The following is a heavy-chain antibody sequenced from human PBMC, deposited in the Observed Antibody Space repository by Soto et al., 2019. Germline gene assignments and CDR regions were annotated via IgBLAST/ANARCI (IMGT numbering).Heavy chain of an antibody. CDR1: GGTFSSYA. J-gene: IGHJ3*01. V-gene: IGHV1-69*13. Sequence: SVKVSCKASGGTFSSYAISWVRQAPGQGLEWMGGIIPIFGTANYAQKFQGRVTITADESTSTAYMELSSLRSEDTAVYYCARSWGRLVTSAFDFWGQGTMVTVSS. CDR2: IIPIFGTA. CDR3: ARSWGRLVTSAFDF. D-gene: IGHD3-9*01.